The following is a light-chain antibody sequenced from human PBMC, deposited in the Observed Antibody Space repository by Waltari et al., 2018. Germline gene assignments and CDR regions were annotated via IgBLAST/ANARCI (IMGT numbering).Light chain of an antibody. CDR3: QQYYSIPWT. CDR2: WAS. V-gene: IGKV4-1*01. CDR1: QTVLYSPHNKSF. Sequence: DIVMTQSPDSLAVSLGERATGNGQSSQTVLYSPHNKSFLAWFQQKLGQPPKLLIYWASTRESGVPVRFSGSGSGRDFTLTISSLQAEDVAVYYCQQYYSIPWTFGQGTKVEIK. J-gene: IGKJ1*01.